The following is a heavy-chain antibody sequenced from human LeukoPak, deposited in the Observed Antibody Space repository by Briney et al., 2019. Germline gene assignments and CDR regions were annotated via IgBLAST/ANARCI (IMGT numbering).Heavy chain of an antibody. CDR2: IKSKTDGGTT. V-gene: IGHV3-15*01. CDR3: TTDPPTHYDSSGYYYPLGA. J-gene: IGHJ5*02. Sequence: PGGSLRLSCAASGFTFSNAWMSWVRQAPGKGLEWVDRIKSKTDGGTTDYAAPVKGRFTISRDDSKNTLYLQMNSLKTEDTAVYYCTTDPPTHYDSSGYYYPLGAWGQGTLVTVSS. CDR1: GFTFSNAW. D-gene: IGHD3-22*01.